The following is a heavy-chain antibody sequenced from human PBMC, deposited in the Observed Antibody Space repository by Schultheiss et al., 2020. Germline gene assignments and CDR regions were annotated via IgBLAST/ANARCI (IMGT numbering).Heavy chain of an antibody. D-gene: IGHD3-16*01. CDR2: INSDGSST. CDR3: ARDRGGDQHDAFDI. V-gene: IGHV3-74*01. CDR1: GFTFSSYW. Sequence: GESLKISCAASGFTFSSYWMHWVRQAPGKGLVWVSRINSDGSSTSYADSVKGRFTISRDNAKNTLYLQMGSLRAEDMAVYYCARDRGGDQHDAFDIWGQGTMVTVSS. J-gene: IGHJ3*02.